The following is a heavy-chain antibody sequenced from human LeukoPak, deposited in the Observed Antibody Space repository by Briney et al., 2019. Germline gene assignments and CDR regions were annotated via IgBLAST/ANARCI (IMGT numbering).Heavy chain of an antibody. Sequence: SETLSLTCTVSGGSISSYYWSWIRQPPGKGLEWIGYIYYSGSTNYNPSLKSRVTISVDTSKNQFSLKLSSVTAADTAVYYCARDRSPYYDILTGYSYYYYYMDVWGKGTRSPSP. D-gene: IGHD3-9*01. CDR3: ARDRSPYYDILTGYSYYYYYMDV. CDR2: IYYSGST. V-gene: IGHV4-59*01. CDR1: GGSISSYY. J-gene: IGHJ6*03.